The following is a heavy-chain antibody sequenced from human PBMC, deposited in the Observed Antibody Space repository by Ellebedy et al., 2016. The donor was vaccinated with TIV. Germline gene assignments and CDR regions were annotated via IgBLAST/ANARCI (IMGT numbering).Heavy chain of an antibody. CDR3: ARDWMEAIWFGDRFDY. Sequence: ASVKVSXXASGYTFTSYGISWVRQAPGQGLEWMGWISAYNGNTNYAQKLQGRVTMTTDTSTSTAYMELRSLRSDDTAVYYCARDWMEAIWFGDRFDYWGQGTLVTVSS. V-gene: IGHV1-18*01. D-gene: IGHD3-10*01. CDR2: ISAYNGNT. J-gene: IGHJ4*02. CDR1: GYTFTSYG.